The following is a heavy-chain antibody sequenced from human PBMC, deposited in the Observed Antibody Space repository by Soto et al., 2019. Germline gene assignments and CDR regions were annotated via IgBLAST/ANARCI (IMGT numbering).Heavy chain of an antibody. CDR1: GFTVSSNY. Sequence: HPGGSLRLSCAASGFTVSSNYMSWVRQAPGKGLEWVSVIYSGGSTYYADSVKGRFTISRDNSKNTLYLQMNSLRAEDTAVYYCARVLLDCSGGSCYRNFDYWGQGTLVTVSS. D-gene: IGHD2-15*01. V-gene: IGHV3-53*01. J-gene: IGHJ4*01. CDR3: ARVLLDCSGGSCYRNFDY. CDR2: IYSGGST.